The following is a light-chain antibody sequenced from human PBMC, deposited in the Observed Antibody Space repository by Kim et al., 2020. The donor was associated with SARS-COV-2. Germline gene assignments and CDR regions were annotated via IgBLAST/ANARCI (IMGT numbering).Light chain of an antibody. CDR3: QQYDRTPYA. J-gene: IGKJ2*01. CDR2: DAS. Sequence: ESVLTQSPGTLSLSPGERATLSCRASLSISSSKIAWYQQKPGQAPRVLIYDASNRATDIPDRFSGSGSGTDFTLTISRLEPEDFAVYYCQQYDRTPYAFGQGTKLEIK. CDR1: LSISSSK. V-gene: IGKV3-20*01.